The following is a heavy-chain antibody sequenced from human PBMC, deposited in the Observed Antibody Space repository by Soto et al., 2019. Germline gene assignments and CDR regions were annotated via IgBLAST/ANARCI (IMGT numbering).Heavy chain of an antibody. V-gene: IGHV4-39*01. CDR2: IYYSGST. CDR1: VVSIRRISYY. J-gene: IGHJ5*02. Sequence: SYSLSLTCTVSVVSIRRISYYCGWIRKPPGNGLAWIGCIYYSGSTYSTPSLKSRVTLSVDTSKNQFSLKLSSVTAADTAVYYCARQSAVAGNWFDPWGQGTLVTVSS. CDR3: ARQSAVAGNWFDP. D-gene: IGHD6-19*01.